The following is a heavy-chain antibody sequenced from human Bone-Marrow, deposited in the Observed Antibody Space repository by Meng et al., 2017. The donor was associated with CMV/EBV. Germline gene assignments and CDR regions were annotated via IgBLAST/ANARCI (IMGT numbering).Heavy chain of an antibody. CDR3: AGMRMPGPYYYYGMDV. D-gene: IGHD1-14*01. CDR1: GYTFTGYY. Sequence: ASVKVSCKASGYTFTGYYMHWVRQAPGQGLEWMGWINPNSGGTNYAQKFQGRVTMTRDTSTSTAYMELSRLRSDDTAVYYCAGMRMPGPYYYYGMDVWGQGTTVTVSS. V-gene: IGHV1-2*02. J-gene: IGHJ6*02. CDR2: INPNSGGT.